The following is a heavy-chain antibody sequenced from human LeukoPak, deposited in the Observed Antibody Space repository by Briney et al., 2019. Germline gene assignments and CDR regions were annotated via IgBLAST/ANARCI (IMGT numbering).Heavy chain of an antibody. CDR1: GFSFTDYY. J-gene: IGHJ5*02. CDR3: ATDGAGFDT. Sequence: GGSLRLSCAASGFSFTDYYMSWIRQAPGEGMGWISYINIGGTNTHYAGSVKGRFTISTDNAKKSLYLELTNLRAEDTAVYYCATDGAGFDTWGQGVLVTVSS. CDR2: INIGGTNT. V-gene: IGHV3-11*01.